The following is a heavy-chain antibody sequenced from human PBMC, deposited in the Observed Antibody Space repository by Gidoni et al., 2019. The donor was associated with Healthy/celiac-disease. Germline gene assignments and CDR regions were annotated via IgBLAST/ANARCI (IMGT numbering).Heavy chain of an antibody. CDR2: FDPEDGET. CDR1: GYTLTELS. V-gene: IGHV1-24*01. D-gene: IGHD5-12*01. CDR3: ATGKYSGYDRVYYFDY. Sequence: QVQLVQSGAEVKKPGASVKVPCKVSGYTLTELSMHWGRQAPGKGLEWMGGFDPEDGETIYAQKFQGRVTMTEDTSTDTAYMELSSLRSEDTAVYYCATGKYSGYDRVYYFDYWGQGTLVTVSS. J-gene: IGHJ4*02.